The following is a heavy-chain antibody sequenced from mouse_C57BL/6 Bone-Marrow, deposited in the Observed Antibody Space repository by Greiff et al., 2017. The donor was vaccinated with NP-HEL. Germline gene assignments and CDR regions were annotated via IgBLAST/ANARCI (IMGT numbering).Heavy chain of an antibody. Sequence: EVQLQESGAELVRPGASVKLSCTASGFNITDDYMHWVKQRPEQGLEWIGWIDPENGDTEYASKFQGKATITADTSSNTAYLQLSSLTSEDTAVYYCTKHYYGSSYGYAMDYWCQGTSVTVSS. CDR3: TKHYYGSSYGYAMDY. D-gene: IGHD1-1*01. J-gene: IGHJ4*01. CDR2: IDPENGDT. CDR1: GFNITDDY. V-gene: IGHV14-4*01.